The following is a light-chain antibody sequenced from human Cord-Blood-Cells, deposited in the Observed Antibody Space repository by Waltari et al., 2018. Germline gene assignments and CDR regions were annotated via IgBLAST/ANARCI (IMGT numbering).Light chain of an antibody. V-gene: IGKV4-1*01. CDR1: QSVLYSSNNKNY. J-gene: IGKJ4*01. CDR2: WAS. Sequence: DIVMTQSPDSLAVSLGERAPINCKSSQSVLYSSNNKNYLAWYQQKPGQPPKPLIYWASTRESGVPDRFSGSGSGTDFTLTISSLQAEDVAVYYCQQYYSTPLTFGGGTKVEIK. CDR3: QQYYSTPLT.